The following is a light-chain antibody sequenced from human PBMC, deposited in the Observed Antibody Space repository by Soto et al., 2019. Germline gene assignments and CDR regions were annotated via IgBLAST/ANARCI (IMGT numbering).Light chain of an antibody. Sequence: DIQTSQSPSTLSGAGVGSVTIACLASQTISSWLAWYQQKPGKAPKLLIYKASTLKSGVPSRFSGSGSGTEFTLTISSLQPDDFATYSCQHYNSYSEAFGQGTQVDI. V-gene: IGKV1-5*03. CDR2: KAS. CDR1: QTISSW. CDR3: QHYNSYSEA. J-gene: IGKJ1*01.